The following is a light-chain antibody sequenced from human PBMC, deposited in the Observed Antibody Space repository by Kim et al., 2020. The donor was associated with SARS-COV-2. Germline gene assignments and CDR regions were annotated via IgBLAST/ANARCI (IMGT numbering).Light chain of an antibody. V-gene: IGKV3-20*01. J-gene: IGKJ4*01. CDR2: GAS. CDR3: QQYYNSLP. Sequence: LSRGERAPLSCSARQSVSTSYLAWYQQKPGQAPRLLIYGASSRANGSPDRFSGSGSGTDFTLTINRLEPEDFAVYYCQQYYNSLPFGGGNKVDIK. CDR1: QSVSTSY.